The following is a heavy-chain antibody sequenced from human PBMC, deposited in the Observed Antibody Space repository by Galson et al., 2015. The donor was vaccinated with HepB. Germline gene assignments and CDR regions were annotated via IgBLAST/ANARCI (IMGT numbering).Heavy chain of an antibody. CDR1: GFTFSRYS. Sequence: SLRLSCAASGFTFSRYSMHWVRQAPGKGLVWVSRISVDGSGTTYADSVKGRFTISRDNAKNTLFLQMDSLRAEDTAVYYCARVPCGTSGKHDLWGQGTLVTVSS. D-gene: IGHD1-14*01. V-gene: IGHV3-74*01. CDR3: ARVPCGTSGKHDL. CDR2: ISVDGSGT. J-gene: IGHJ5*02.